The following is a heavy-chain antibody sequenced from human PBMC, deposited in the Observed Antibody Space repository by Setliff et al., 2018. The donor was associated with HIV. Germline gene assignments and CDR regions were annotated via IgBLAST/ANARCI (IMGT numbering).Heavy chain of an antibody. CDR3: ARHHLRTTEEYFQH. D-gene: IGHD4-17*01. Sequence: LSLTCTVSGGSIRGSSYYWGWIRQPPGKGLEWIGSMYYSGGTYYNPSLKSRVTISVDTSKNQFSLKLNSVTAADTAAYYCARHHLRTTEEYFQHWGQGTLVTVSS. CDR1: GGSIRGSSYY. CDR2: MYYSGGT. J-gene: IGHJ1*01. V-gene: IGHV4-39*01.